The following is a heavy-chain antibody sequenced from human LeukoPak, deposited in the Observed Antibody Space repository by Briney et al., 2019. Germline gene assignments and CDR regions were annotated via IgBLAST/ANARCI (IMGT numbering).Heavy chain of an antibody. CDR3: AGVSSSWYFHDY. J-gene: IGHJ4*02. CDR1: GFTLRRHA. CDR2: ISYDGSNK. V-gene: IGHV3-30-3*01. Sequence: GGSLRLSCAAPGFTLRRHAKHWVPQAPGKGRGWVAAISYDGSNKYYADSAKGRFSISRDKSKNTLYLQMNSLRTEDTAVYYCAGVSSSWYFHDYWGQGTLVTVSS. D-gene: IGHD6-13*01.